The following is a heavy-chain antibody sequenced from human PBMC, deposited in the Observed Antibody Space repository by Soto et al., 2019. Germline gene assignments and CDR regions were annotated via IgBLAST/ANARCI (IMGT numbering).Heavy chain of an antibody. D-gene: IGHD6-13*01. V-gene: IGHV1-18*01. CDR2: ISAYNGDT. CDR3: ARDHAGSGWFRFDY. J-gene: IGHJ4*02. CDR1: GYTLTKYS. Sequence: QVQLVQSGDEVKKPGASVKVSCKTSGYTLTKYSISWVRQAPGQGLEWMGWISAYNGDTKYAQKLQGRVTLTTDASTSTAYMELRSLTSDDTAMYYCARDHAGSGWFRFDYWGQGTLVTVSS.